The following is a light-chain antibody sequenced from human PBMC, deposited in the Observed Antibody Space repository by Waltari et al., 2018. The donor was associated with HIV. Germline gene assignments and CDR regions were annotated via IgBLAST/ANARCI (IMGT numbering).Light chain of an antibody. V-gene: IGKV1-27*01. CDR2: AAS. CDR3: QRYDRAPYT. J-gene: IGKJ2*01. CDR1: QGIGTD. Sequence: DVQMTQSPSSLSASVGDRVAITCRASQGIGTDLAWYQQKPGKVPKLLIYAASTLQSGVPSRFSGGGSGTDFIITITNLQTEDFSFYYCQRYDRAPYTFGPGTRLELK.